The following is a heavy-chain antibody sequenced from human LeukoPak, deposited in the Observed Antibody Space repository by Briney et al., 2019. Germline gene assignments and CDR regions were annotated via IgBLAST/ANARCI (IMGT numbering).Heavy chain of an antibody. Sequence: SETLSLTCTVSGGSISRYYWSWIRQPPGKGLEWIGYIYTSGSTTYNPSLKSRVTISVDTSKNQFSLKLSSVTAADTAVYYCARRGTVTTNGYYYYYMDVWGKGTTVTVSS. V-gene: IGHV4-4*09. CDR1: GGSISRYY. D-gene: IGHD4-17*01. CDR3: ARRGTVTTNGYYYYYMDV. J-gene: IGHJ6*03. CDR2: IYTSGST.